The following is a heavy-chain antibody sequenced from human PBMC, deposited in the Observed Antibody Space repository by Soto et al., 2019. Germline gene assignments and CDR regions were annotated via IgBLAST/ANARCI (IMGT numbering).Heavy chain of an antibody. CDR1: GDTFTSYG. CDR2: ISAYNGNT. Sequence: RASVKVSCKASGDTFTSYGISWVRQAPGQGLEWMGWISAYNGNTNYAQKLQGRVTMTTDTSTSTAYMELRSLRSDDTAVYYCARVRQKCSGCSKDAFYFWGQGKLVTVSS. D-gene: IGHD6-25*01. V-gene: IGHV1-18*01. J-gene: IGHJ3*01. CDR3: ARVRQKCSGCSKDAFYF.